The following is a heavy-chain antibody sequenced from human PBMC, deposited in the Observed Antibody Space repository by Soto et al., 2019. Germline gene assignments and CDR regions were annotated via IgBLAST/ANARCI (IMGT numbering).Heavy chain of an antibody. CDR2: IKGDGSSL. CDR1: GFTFTTYW. J-gene: IGHJ6*02. CDR3: ARGLKNYYGVDV. Sequence: EVKVVESGGGLVQPGGSLRLSCAASGFTFTTYWMHWVRQVPGKGLVWVSRIKGDGSSLSYADSVRGRFTSSRDNVENTVYLQMGSLRADDTAVYYCARGLKNYYGVDVWGQGTTVTVSS. V-gene: IGHV3-74*01.